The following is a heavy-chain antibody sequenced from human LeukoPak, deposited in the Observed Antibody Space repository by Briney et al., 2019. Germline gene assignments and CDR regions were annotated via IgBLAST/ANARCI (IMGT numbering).Heavy chain of an antibody. CDR3: AKVANYYYGSESYYFFEH. D-gene: IGHD3-10*01. CDR2: IKSKTDGGTT. J-gene: IGHJ6*01. V-gene: IGHV3-15*01. CDR1: GFTFSNAW. Sequence: PGGSLRLSYAGSGFTFSNAWMIWVRQAPGKGLEWVVRIKSKTDGGTTDYAAPMKGRLTISRADSKNTLYLQMNSLRVEDTAVYYCAKVANYYYGSESYYFFEHWGQGTPVTASS.